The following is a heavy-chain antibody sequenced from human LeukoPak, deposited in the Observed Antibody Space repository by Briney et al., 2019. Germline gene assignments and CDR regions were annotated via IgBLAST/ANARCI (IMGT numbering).Heavy chain of an antibody. D-gene: IGHD6-19*01. CDR2: ISWNSGSI. J-gene: IGHJ4*02. Sequence: GRSLRLSCAASGFTFDDYAMHWVRQAPGKGLEWVSGISWNSGSIGYADSVKGRFTISRDNAKNSLYLQMNSLRAEDTALYYCAKDSSSGWYHLFAYWGQGTLVTVSS. V-gene: IGHV3-9*01. CDR1: GFTFDDYA. CDR3: AKDSSSGWYHLFAY.